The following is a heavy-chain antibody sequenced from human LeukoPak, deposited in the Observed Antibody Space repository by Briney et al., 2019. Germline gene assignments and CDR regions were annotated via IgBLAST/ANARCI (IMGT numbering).Heavy chain of an antibody. CDR3: AREEIRSWFDP. CDR2: INHSGST. J-gene: IGHJ5*02. Sequence: SETLSLTCAVYGGSFSGYYWSWIRQPPGKGLEWIGEINHSGSTNYNPSLKSRVTVSVDTSKNQFSLKLSSVTAADTAVYYCAREEIRSWFDPWGQGTLVTVSS. CDR1: GGSFSGYY. D-gene: IGHD5-24*01. V-gene: IGHV4-34*01.